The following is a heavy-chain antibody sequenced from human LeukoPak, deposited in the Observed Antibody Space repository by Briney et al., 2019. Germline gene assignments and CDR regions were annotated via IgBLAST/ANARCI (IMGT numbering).Heavy chain of an antibody. CDR3: ARVTYSSSSISLDGFDI. Sequence: PSETLSLTCTVSGGSISSYYWSWIRQSPGKGLEWIGYVYYSGTTNYNPSLKSRVTISVDRSKSQFSLNLSSVTAADTAVYYCARVTYSSSSISLDGFDIWGQGTMVTVSS. V-gene: IGHV4-59*01. CDR1: GGSISSYY. J-gene: IGHJ3*02. D-gene: IGHD6-6*01. CDR2: VYYSGTT.